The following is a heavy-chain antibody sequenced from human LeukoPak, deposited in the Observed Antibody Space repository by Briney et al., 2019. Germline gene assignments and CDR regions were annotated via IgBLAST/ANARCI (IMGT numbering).Heavy chain of an antibody. CDR2: IKQDGSET. J-gene: IGHJ4*02. Sequence: GGSLRLSCAASGFTFRSYWMTWVRQYPGKGLEWVANIKQDGSETYYADSVKGRFTISRDNSKNTLYLQMNSLRAEDTAVYYCAKDWVPRPVVPAAIRAFDYWGQGTLVTVSS. V-gene: IGHV3-7*01. D-gene: IGHD2-2*02. CDR1: GFTFRSYW. CDR3: AKDWVPRPVVPAAIRAFDY.